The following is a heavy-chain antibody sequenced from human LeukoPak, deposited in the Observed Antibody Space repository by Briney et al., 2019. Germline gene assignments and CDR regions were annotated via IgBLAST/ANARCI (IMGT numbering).Heavy chain of an antibody. V-gene: IGHV3-23*01. Sequence: PGGSLRLSCAASGFTFSSYAMSWVRQAPGKGLEWVSAISGSGGSIYYADSVKGRFTISRDNSKNTLYLQMNSLRAEDTAVYYCAKDFRMAAAAGANWFDPWGQGTLVTVSS. CDR1: GFTFSSYA. D-gene: IGHD6-13*01. J-gene: IGHJ5*02. CDR2: ISGSGGSI. CDR3: AKDFRMAAAAGANWFDP.